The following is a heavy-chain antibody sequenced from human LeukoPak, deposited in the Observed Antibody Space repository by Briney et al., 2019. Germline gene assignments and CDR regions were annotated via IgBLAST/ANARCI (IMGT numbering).Heavy chain of an antibody. CDR2: ISGYNGNT. V-gene: IGHV1-18*01. CDR3: ARSNYYDSSGYDY. J-gene: IGHJ4*02. Sequence: ASVKVSCKASRYTFSSSGISWVRQAPGQGLEWMGWISGYNGNTNYAQKLQGRVTMTTDTSTSTAYMELRSLRSDDTAVYYCARSNYYDSSGYDYWGPGTLVTVSS. D-gene: IGHD3-22*01. CDR1: RYTFSSSG.